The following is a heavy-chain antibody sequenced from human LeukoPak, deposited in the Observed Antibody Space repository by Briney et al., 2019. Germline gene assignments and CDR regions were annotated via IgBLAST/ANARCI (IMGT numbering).Heavy chain of an antibody. CDR2: IYHSGST. Sequence: PSETLSLTCAVSGGSISSSNWWSWVRQPPGKGLEWIGEIYHSGSTNYNPSLKSRVTISVDTSKNQFSLKLSSVTAADTAVYYCARERRVGSAGNYMDVWGKGTTVTVSS. CDR3: ARERRVGSAGNYMDV. V-gene: IGHV4-4*02. CDR1: GGSISSSNW. D-gene: IGHD3-10*01. J-gene: IGHJ6*03.